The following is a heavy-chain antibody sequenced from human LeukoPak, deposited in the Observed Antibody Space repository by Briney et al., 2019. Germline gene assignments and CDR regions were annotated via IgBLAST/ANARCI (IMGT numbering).Heavy chain of an antibody. V-gene: IGHV3-48*02. D-gene: IGHD5-12*01. Sequence: GGSLRLSCAASGFTFSSYSMNWVRQAPGKGLEWVSYISSSSSTIYYADSVKGRFTISRDNAKNPLYLQMNSLRDEDTAVYYCARGRGYSGYDYDAFDIWGQGTMVTVSS. CDR2: ISSSSSTI. J-gene: IGHJ3*02. CDR3: ARGRGYSGYDYDAFDI. CDR1: GFTFSSYS.